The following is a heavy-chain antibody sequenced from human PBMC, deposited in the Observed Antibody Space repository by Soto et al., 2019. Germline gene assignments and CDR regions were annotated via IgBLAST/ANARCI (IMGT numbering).Heavy chain of an antibody. CDR2: ITSSSSDT. V-gene: IGHV3-11*06. CDR3: ARDYDVWSSYLSGHFDY. D-gene: IGHD3-3*01. CDR1: GFTFSDYF. J-gene: IGHJ4*02. Sequence: QVQLVESGGGLVKPGGSLRLSCAASGFTFSDYFLTWIRQAPGKGLEWVSYITSSSSDTNYADSVKGRFTISRDNAKNSLLLQMNNLRVDNTAFYYCARDYDVWSSYLSGHFDYLSQGTLGTVTS.